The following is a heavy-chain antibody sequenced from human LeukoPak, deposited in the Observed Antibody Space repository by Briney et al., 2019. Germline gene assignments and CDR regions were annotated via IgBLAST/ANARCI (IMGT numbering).Heavy chain of an antibody. J-gene: IGHJ3*02. D-gene: IGHD3-22*01. CDR2: IKQDGSEK. CDR1: GFTFSDYY. Sequence: GGSLRLSCAASGFTFSDYYMSWIRQAPGKGLEWVANIKQDGSEKYYVDSVKGRFTISRDNAKNSLYLQMNSLRAEDTAVYYCASRWNYYDSSGLFDIWGQGTMVTVSS. V-gene: IGHV3-7*01. CDR3: ASRWNYYDSSGLFDI.